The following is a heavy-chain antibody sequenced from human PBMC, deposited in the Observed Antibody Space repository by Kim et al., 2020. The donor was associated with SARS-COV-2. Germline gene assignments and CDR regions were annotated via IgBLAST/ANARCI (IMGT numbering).Heavy chain of an antibody. CDR2: IYYSGST. Sequence: SETLSLTCTVSGGSISSGGYYWSWIRQHPGKGLEWIGYIYYSGSTYYNPSLKSRVTISVDTSKNQFSLKLSSVTAADTAVYYCARARGITIFGVVTGSYYFDYWGQGTLVTVSS. V-gene: IGHV4-31*03. J-gene: IGHJ4*02. CDR3: ARARGITIFGVVTGSYYFDY. D-gene: IGHD3-3*01. CDR1: GGSISSGGYY.